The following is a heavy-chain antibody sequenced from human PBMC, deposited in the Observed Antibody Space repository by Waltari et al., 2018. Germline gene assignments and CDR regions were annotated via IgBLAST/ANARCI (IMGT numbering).Heavy chain of an antibody. D-gene: IGHD1-26*01. V-gene: IGHV3-33*01. CDR3: AREGISGSGEYYGMDV. J-gene: IGHJ6*02. CDR1: GFAFFNHG. CDR2: IWHDGSQT. Sequence: QVHLLESGGGVVQPGTSLRRACTVSGFAFFNHGMHWVRQAPGKGLEWVAVIWHDGSQTYYGDSVKGRFTISRDNSKNMVYLQVDSLKVEDTAVYYCAREGISGSGEYYGMDVWGQGTTVTVS.